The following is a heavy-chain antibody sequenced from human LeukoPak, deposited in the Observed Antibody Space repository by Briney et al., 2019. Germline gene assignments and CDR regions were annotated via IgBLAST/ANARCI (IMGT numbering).Heavy chain of an antibody. CDR3: AREVYYYDSSGYPDY. CDR2: INPNSGGT. V-gene: IGHV1-2*02. D-gene: IGHD3-22*01. J-gene: IGHJ4*02. Sequence: GASVKVSCKASGYTFTGYYMHWVRQAPGQGLEWMGWINPNSGGTNYAQKFQGRVTMTRDTSISTAYMELSRLRSDDTAVYYCAREVYYYDSSGYPDYWGQETLVTVSS. CDR1: GYTFTGYY.